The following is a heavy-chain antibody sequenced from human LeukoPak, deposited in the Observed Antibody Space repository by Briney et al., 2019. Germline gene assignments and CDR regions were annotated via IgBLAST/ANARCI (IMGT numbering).Heavy chain of an antibody. CDR3: ARDFDDVNGDHYYIPEY. J-gene: IGHJ4*02. Sequence: GGSLRLSCAASGFNFSRNGMHWVRQAPGKGLEWVAFIRYDGTNKFYGASVRGRFTVSRDNSKNTLYLQMNSLRDEDTAVYYCARDFDDVNGDHYYIPEYWGRGMLVTVSS. D-gene: IGHD2-8*01. CDR1: GFNFSRNG. V-gene: IGHV3-30*02. CDR2: IRYDGTNK.